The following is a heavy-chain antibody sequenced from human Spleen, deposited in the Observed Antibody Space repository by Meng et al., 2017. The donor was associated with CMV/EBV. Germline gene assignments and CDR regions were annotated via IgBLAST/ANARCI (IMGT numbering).Heavy chain of an antibody. V-gene: IGHV3-23*01. CDR2: VSGSGGST. D-gene: IGHD4-23*01. J-gene: IGHJ4*02. CDR1: FTFSSYA. Sequence: FTFSSYAMGWVRQAPGKGLGWVAAVSGSGGSTYYADSVKGRFTISRDNSKNTLYLQMNSLRAEDTAVYYCAKDRRTTVVTPYYFDYWGQGTLVTVSS. CDR3: AKDRRTTVVTPYYFDY.